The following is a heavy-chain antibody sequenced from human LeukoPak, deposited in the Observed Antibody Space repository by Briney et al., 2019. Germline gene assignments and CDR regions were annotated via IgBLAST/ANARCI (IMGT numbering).Heavy chain of an antibody. J-gene: IGHJ6*03. Sequence: GGSLRLSCAASGFSFSYYDIHWVRQAPGKGLEWVAFIRYDGSNKYYADSVRGRFTISRDNSKNTLYLHMNSLRAEDTAVYFCAKGSKAVLFTRDHYMDVWGKGTTVTISS. CDR2: IRYDGSNK. CDR1: GFSFSYYD. D-gene: IGHD3-3*01. CDR3: AKGSKAVLFTRDHYMDV. V-gene: IGHV3-30*02.